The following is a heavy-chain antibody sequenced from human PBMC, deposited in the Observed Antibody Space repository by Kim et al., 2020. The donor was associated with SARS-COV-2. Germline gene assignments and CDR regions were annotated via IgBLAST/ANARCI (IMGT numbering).Heavy chain of an antibody. CDR3: ARGPRGYYNSASFDY. Sequence: PSLKSRVTISLDTSKNQFSLKLNSVPAADTALYYRARGPRGYYNSASFDYWGQGTLVTVSS. V-gene: IGHV4-59*09. D-gene: IGHD3-10*01. J-gene: IGHJ4*02.